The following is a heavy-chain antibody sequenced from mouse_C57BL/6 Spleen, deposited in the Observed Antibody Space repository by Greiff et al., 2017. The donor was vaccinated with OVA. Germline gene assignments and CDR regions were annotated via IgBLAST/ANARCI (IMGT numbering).Heavy chain of an antibody. Sequence: QVQLKESGAELVKPGASVKISCKASGYAFSSYWMNWVKQRPGKGLEWIGQIYPGDGDTNYNGKFKGKATLTADKSSSTAYMQLSSLTSEDSAVYFCAPIYYGYGGFAYWGQGTLVTVSA. CDR1: GYAFSSYW. CDR2: IYPGDGDT. V-gene: IGHV1-80*01. D-gene: IGHD2-2*01. CDR3: APIYYGYGGFAY. J-gene: IGHJ3*01.